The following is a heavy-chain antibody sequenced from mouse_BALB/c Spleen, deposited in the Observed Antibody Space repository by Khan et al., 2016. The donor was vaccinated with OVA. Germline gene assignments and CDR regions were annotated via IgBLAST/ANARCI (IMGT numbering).Heavy chain of an antibody. Sequence: EVQLQQSGTVLARPGASVKMSCKASGYSFTSYWIHWVKQRPGQGLEWIGAIYPGISDTRYNQKFKGKAKLTAVTSASTAYMELSSLTNEDSAFYYCTRSYDSYYFDYWGQGTTLTVSS. CDR2: IYPGISDT. D-gene: IGHD2-4*01. V-gene: IGHV1-5*01. CDR1: GYSFTSYW. CDR3: TRSYDSYYFDY. J-gene: IGHJ2*01.